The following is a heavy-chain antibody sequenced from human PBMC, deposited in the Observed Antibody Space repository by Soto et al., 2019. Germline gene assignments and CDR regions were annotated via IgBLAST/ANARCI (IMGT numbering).Heavy chain of an antibody. CDR1: GGSFSGYY. V-gene: IGHV4-34*01. CDR3: ARDGDYSGSRYYYYGMDV. J-gene: IGHJ6*02. Sequence: SETLSLTCAVYGGSFSGYYWSWIRQPPGKGLEWIGEINHSGSTNYNPSLKSRVTISVDTSKNQFSLKLSSVTAADTAVYYCARDGDYSGSRYYYYGMDVWGQGTTVTVSS. CDR2: INHSGST. D-gene: IGHD1-26*01.